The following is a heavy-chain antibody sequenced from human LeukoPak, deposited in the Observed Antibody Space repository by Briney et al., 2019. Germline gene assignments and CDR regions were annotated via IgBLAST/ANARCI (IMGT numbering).Heavy chain of an antibody. V-gene: IGHV3-23*01. CDR1: GFTFSSYA. CDR3: AKDMDYDGKSGIDY. CDR2: ISGSDSST. D-gene: IGHD3-16*01. J-gene: IGHJ4*02. Sequence: GGSLRLSCAASGFTFSSYAMSWVRQAPGKGLEWVSAISGSDSSTYYADSVKGRFTISRDNSKNTLYLQMNSLRAEDTAFYYCAKDMDYDGKSGIDYWGQGTLVTVSS.